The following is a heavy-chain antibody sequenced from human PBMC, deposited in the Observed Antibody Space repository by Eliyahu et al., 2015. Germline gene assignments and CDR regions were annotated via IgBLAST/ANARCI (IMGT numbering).Heavy chain of an antibody. CDR2: IIPIFGTA. J-gene: IGHJ4*02. CDR3: AREDAGVGLVGWRYFDY. D-gene: IGHD2-15*01. Sequence: EVKKPGSSVKVSCKASGGTFSSYAISWVRQAPGQGLEWMGGIIPIFGTANYAQKFQGRVTITADESTSTAYMELSSLRSEDTAVYYCAREDAGVGLVGWRYFDYWGQGTLVTVSS. CDR1: GGTFSSYA. V-gene: IGHV1-69*01.